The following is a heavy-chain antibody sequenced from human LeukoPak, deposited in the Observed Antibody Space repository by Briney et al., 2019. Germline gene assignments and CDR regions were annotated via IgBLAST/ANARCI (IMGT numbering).Heavy chain of an antibody. V-gene: IGHV3-53*01. Sequence: PGGSLRLSCAASWFTVSNNYMSWVRQAPGRGLESISVIYSGSSTYYADSVKGRFTISRDNSKNTLYLQMNSLRAEDTAVYYCARDNGALNSFIGPFDYWGQGTLVTVSS. CDR1: WFTVSNNY. CDR3: ARDNGALNSFIGPFDY. D-gene: IGHD2-8*01. CDR2: IYSGSST. J-gene: IGHJ4*02.